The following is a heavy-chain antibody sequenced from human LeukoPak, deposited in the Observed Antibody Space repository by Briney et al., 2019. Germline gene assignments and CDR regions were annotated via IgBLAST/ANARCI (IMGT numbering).Heavy chain of an antibody. D-gene: IGHD2-2*01. J-gene: IGHJ5*02. CDR2: INHSGST. CDR1: GGSFRGYY. Sequence: SETLSLTCAVYGGSFRGYYWSWIRQPPGKGLEWIGEINHSGSTNYNPSLKSRVTISVDTSKNQFSLKLSSVTAADTAVYYCARGGCSSTSCPYSDWFDPWGQGTLVTVSS. V-gene: IGHV4-34*01. CDR3: ARGGCSSTSCPYSDWFDP.